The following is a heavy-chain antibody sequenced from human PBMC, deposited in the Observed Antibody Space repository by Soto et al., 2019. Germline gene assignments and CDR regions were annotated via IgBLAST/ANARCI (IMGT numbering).Heavy chain of an antibody. CDR2: MSHSGGT. CDR3: ARVERVSATLVVDAFDI. J-gene: IGHJ3*02. Sequence: QVQLQQWGAGLLKPSETLSLTCAVYGGFVSSGSYYWSWIRQPPGKGLEWIGEMSHSGGTHFNPSLTSRFTISVATSKNQFSLKMSSVTAPAPALYYCARVERVSATLVVDAFDIWGPGTMVTVSS. CDR1: GGFVSSGSYY. V-gene: IGHV4-34*01. D-gene: IGHD6-6*01.